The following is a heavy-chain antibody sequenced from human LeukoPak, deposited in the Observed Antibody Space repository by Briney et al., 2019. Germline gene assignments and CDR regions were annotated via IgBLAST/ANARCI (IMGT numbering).Heavy chain of an antibody. CDR1: GFTFSSYG. CDR2: IRYDGSNK. J-gene: IGHJ3*02. CDR3: AGPFYDILTGKLRGAFDI. D-gene: IGHD3-9*01. V-gene: IGHV3-30*02. Sequence: GGSLRLSCAASGFTFSSYGMHWVRQAPGKGLEWVAFIRYDGSNKYYADSVKGRFTISRDNSKNTLYLQMNSLRAEDTAVYYCAGPFYDILTGKLRGAFDIWGQGTMVTVSS.